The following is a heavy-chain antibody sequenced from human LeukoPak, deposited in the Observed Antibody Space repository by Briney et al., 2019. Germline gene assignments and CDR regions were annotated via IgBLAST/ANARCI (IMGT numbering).Heavy chain of an antibody. D-gene: IGHD3-10*01. CDR1: GYTFTSYG. V-gene: IGHV1-18*01. CDR2: ISAYNGNT. CDR3: ARDRWILWFGDKTYYYGMDV. J-gene: IGHJ6*02. Sequence: ASVKVSCKASGYTFTSYGISWVRQAPGQGLEWMGWISAYNGNTNYAQKLQGRVTMTTDTSTSTAYMELRSLRSDDTAVYYCARDRWILWFGDKTYYYGMDVWGQGTTVTVSS.